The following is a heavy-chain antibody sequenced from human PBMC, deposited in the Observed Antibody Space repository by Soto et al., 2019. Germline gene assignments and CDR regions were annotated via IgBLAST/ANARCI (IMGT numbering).Heavy chain of an antibody. D-gene: IGHD4-17*01. Sequence: GEFLKISWQVSGYTFTIYWIGWVRQMPGKGLEWMGIIYPSDSDTRYSPSFQGQVTISADQSINTAYLQWDSLKASDTAIYYCARPANTVADHFDLWGQGTPVTVSS. J-gene: IGHJ4*02. CDR2: IYPSDSDT. CDR3: ARPANTVADHFDL. CDR1: GYTFTIYW. V-gene: IGHV5-51*01.